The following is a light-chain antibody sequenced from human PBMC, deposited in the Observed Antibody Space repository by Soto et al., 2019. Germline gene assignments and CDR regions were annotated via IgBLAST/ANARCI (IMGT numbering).Light chain of an antibody. CDR2: DVS. CDR3: GSYTTRSNYV. J-gene: IGLJ1*01. CDR1: ISDVGSYNY. V-gene: IGLV2-14*03. Sequence: QSALTQPASVSGSPGQSITLSCTGTISDVGSYNYVSWYQQYPVKAPKLMIYDVSTRPSGVSDRFSGSKSGNTASLTISGLRAEDEADYYCGSYTTRSNYVFGTGTKLTVL.